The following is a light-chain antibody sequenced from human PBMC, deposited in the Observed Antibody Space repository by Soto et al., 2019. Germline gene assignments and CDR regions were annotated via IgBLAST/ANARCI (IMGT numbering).Light chain of an antibody. CDR1: NIGSKN. CDR3: QVWDSSSDLNWV. Sequence: SYELTQPPSVSVAPGQTARITCGGNNIGSKNVHWYQQKPGQAPVLVVYDDSDRPSGIPERFSGSNSGNTATLTISRVEAGDEADYYCQVWDSSSDLNWVFGGGTKLTVL. J-gene: IGLJ3*02. CDR2: DDS. V-gene: IGLV3-21*02.